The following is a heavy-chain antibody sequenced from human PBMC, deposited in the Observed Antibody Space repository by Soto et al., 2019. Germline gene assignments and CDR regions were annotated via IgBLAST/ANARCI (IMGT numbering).Heavy chain of an antibody. CDR3: ARDFRLERLYGMDV. J-gene: IGHJ6*02. D-gene: IGHD1-1*01. Sequence: PGGSPRLSCAASGFTFSSYAMHWVRQAPGKGLEWVAVISYDGSNKYYADSVKGRFTISRDNSRNTLYLQMNSLRAEDTAVYYCARDFRLERLYGMDVWGQGTTVTVSS. V-gene: IGHV3-30-3*01. CDR1: GFTFSSYA. CDR2: ISYDGSNK.